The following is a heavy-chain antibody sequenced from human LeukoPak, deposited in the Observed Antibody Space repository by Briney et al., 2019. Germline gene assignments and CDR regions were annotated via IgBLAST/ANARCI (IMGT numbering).Heavy chain of an antibody. V-gene: IGHV3-48*03. CDR3: ARELATSGFDP. D-gene: IGHD6-19*01. Sequence: GGSLRLSCAASGFAFSSYEMNWVRQAPGKGLEWVSYISTSASRIDYADSVKGRFTISRDNARSSLYLQMDSLRAEDTAVYYCARELATSGFDPWGQGSLVTVSS. CDR1: GFAFSSYE. CDR2: ISTSASRI. J-gene: IGHJ5*02.